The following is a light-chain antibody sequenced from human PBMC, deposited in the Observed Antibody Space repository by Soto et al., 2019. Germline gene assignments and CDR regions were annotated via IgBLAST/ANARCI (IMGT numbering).Light chain of an antibody. CDR1: HSVNSH. V-gene: IGKV3-15*01. Sequence: MLLAQSPATVRVAAGERITLSCRTSHSVNSHVAWYQQKPGQAPRLLLYGASTRATGIPVRFSGSGFGTEFTLSISSLQSEDFAVYYCQQYKNWPLFGQGTRLEIK. CDR2: GAS. CDR3: QQYKNWPL. J-gene: IGKJ5*01.